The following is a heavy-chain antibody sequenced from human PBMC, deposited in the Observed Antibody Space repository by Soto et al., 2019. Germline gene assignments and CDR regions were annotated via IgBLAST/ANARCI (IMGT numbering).Heavy chain of an antibody. CDR1: GGSISSGDYY. Sequence: QVQLQESGPGLVKPSQTLSLTCTVSGGSISSGDYYWSWIRQHPGKGLEWIGYIYYSGSTYYNPSLKSRVTISVDTSKNQFSLKLSFVTAADTAVYYCARWWSGSRQAFDPWGQGTLVTVSS. CDR2: IYYSGST. V-gene: IGHV4-31*03. D-gene: IGHD3-3*01. J-gene: IGHJ5*02. CDR3: ARWWSGSRQAFDP.